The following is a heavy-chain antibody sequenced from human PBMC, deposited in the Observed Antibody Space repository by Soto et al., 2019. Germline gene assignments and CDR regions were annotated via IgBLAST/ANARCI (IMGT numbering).Heavy chain of an antibody. CDR3: ARDPVVVPAAGDYYYGMDV. J-gene: IGHJ6*02. V-gene: IGHV1-18*01. Sequence: ASVKVSCKASGYTFTSYGISWVRQAPGQGLEWMGWISAYNGNTNYAQKLQGRVTMTTDTSTSTAYMELRSLRSDDTAVYYCARDPVVVPAAGDYYYGMDVWXQGTTVTVSS. D-gene: IGHD2-2*01. CDR1: GYTFTSYG. CDR2: ISAYNGNT.